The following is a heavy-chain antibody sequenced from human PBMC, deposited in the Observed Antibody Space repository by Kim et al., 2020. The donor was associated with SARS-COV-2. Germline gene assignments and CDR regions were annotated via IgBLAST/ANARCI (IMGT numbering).Heavy chain of an antibody. J-gene: IGHJ4*02. CDR3: ARDPQRIGYCSGGSCYRFDY. CDR1: GYTFTSYG. D-gene: IGHD2-15*01. CDR2: ISAYNGNT. Sequence: ASVKVSCKASGYTFTSYGISWVRQAPGQGLEWMGWISAYNGNTNYAQKLQGRVTMTTDTSTSTAYMELRSLRSDDTAVYYCARDPQRIGYCSGGSCYRFDYWGQGTLVTVSS. V-gene: IGHV1-18*01.